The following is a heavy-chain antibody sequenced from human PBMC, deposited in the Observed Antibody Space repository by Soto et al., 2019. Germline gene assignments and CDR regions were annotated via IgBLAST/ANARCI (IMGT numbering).Heavy chain of an antibody. D-gene: IGHD3-3*01. J-gene: IGHJ3*02. CDR2: ISSSSSTI. V-gene: IGHV3-48*01. Sequence: PGGSLRLSCAASGFTFSSYSMNWVRQAPGKGLEWVSYISSSSSTIYYADSVKGRITISGDNAKNSLYLQMNSLRAEDTAVYYCARGQLRFLEWSRSPAFDIWGQGTMVTVSS. CDR1: GFTFSSYS. CDR3: ARGQLRFLEWSRSPAFDI.